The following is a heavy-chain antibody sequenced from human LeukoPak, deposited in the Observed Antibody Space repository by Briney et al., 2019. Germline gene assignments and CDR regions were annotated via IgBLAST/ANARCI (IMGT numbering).Heavy chain of an antibody. Sequence: SETLSLTCTVSGGSISSSSYYWGWIRQPPGKGLEWIGSICYSGSTYYNPSLKSRVTISVDTSKNQFSLKLSSVTAADTAVYYCASLYNNWFDPWGQGTLVIVSS. D-gene: IGHD1-1*01. J-gene: IGHJ5*02. CDR2: ICYSGST. CDR1: GGSISSSSYY. CDR3: ASLYNNWFDP. V-gene: IGHV4-39*01.